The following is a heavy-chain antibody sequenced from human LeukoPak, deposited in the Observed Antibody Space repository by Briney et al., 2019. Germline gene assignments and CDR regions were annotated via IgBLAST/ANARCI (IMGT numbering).Heavy chain of an antibody. CDR3: ARDVYDSSGYYFDY. V-gene: IGHV4-59*01. CDR2: IYYSGST. Sequence: SETLSLTCAVYGGSFSSYYWSWIRQPPGKGLEWIGYIYYSGSTNYNPSLKSRVTISVDTSKNQFSLKLSSVTAADTAVYYCARDVYDSSGYYFDYWGQGTLVTVSS. D-gene: IGHD3-22*01. CDR1: GGSFSSYY. J-gene: IGHJ4*02.